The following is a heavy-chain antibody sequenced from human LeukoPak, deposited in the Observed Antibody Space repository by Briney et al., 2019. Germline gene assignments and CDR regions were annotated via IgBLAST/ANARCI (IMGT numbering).Heavy chain of an antibody. CDR3: ARENAVDDFWSGYYTSYYGMDV. V-gene: IGHV3-21*01. CDR1: GFTFSSYS. CDR2: ISSSSSYI. J-gene: IGHJ6*02. D-gene: IGHD3-3*01. Sequence: GGSLRLSCAASGFTFSSYSMNWVRQAPGKGLEWVSSISSSSSYIYYADSVKGRFTISRDNAKNSLYLQMNSLRAEDTAVYYCARENAVDDFWSGYYTSYYGMDVWGQGTTVTVS.